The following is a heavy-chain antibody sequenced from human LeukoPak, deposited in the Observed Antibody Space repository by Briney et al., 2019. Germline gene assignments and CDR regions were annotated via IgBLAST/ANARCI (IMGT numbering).Heavy chain of an antibody. CDR3: ATQSTNYDILTGYYYFDY. CDR2: IYPGDSDT. V-gene: IGHV5-51*01. CDR1: GYSFTSCW. Sequence: GESLKISCKGSGYSFTSCWIGWVRQMPGKGLEWMGIIYPGDSDTRYSPSFQGQVTISADKSISTAYLQWSSLKASDTAMYYCATQSTNYDILTGYYYFDYWGQGTLVTVSS. D-gene: IGHD3-9*01. J-gene: IGHJ4*02.